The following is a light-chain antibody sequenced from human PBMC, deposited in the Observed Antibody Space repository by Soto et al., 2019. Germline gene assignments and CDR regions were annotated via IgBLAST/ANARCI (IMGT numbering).Light chain of an antibody. CDR1: QTIGTY. J-gene: IGKJ3*01. CDR2: VAS. V-gene: IGKV1-39*01. CDR3: QQSFTTPFT. Sequence: DIQMTQSPSSLSASVGDRVTITCRASQTIGTYLNWYQQTPGKAPKLLIYVASSLQSGVPSRFSGRGSGTDFTITISSLQPEDFATYYCQQSFTTPFTFGPGTKVDIK.